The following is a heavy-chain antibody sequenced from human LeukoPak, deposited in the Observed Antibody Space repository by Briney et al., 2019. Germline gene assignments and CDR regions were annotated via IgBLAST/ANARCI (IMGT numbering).Heavy chain of an antibody. Sequence: GGSLRLSCAASGFTFSSYWMSWVRQAPGKGLEWVAKIKQVGPEKYYVDSVRGRFTISRDNAKNSLYLQMNSLSAEDTAMYYCASPSGYSSGWNPFDHWGQGTLVTVSS. J-gene: IGHJ4*02. CDR3: ASPSGYSSGWNPFDH. D-gene: IGHD6-19*01. CDR1: GFTFSSYW. V-gene: IGHV3-7*01. CDR2: IKQVGPEK.